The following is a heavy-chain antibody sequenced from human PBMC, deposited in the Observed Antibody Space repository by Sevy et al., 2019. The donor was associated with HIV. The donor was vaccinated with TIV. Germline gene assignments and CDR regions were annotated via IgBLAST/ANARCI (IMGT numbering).Heavy chain of an antibody. D-gene: IGHD5-18*01. CDR3: ARDHGYSNGWFPYYYYYGMDV. J-gene: IGHJ6*02. V-gene: IGHV4-31*03. CDR1: GGSISSDNYY. CDR2: IYYSGNT. Sequence: SETLSLTCTVSGGSISSDNYYWTWIRQHPGKGLEWFGYIYYSGNTYYNPSLKSRVSISIDKSKNQFSLRLSSVTAADTAVYYCARDHGYSNGWFPYYYYYGMDVWGQGTTVTVSS.